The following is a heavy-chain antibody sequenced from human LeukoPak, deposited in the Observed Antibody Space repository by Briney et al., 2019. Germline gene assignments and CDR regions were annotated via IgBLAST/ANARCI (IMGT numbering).Heavy chain of an antibody. CDR1: GFSFSGYA. CDR3: AKDISGYYRPFDY. D-gene: IGHD3-22*01. Sequence: GGSLRLSCAASGFSFSGYAMIWVRQAPGKGLEWVSSISGSGSHTYHADSVKGRFTISRDNSKNTLYLQMNSLRAEDTAVYYCAKDISGYYRPFDYWGQGTLVTVSS. CDR2: ISGSGSHT. J-gene: IGHJ4*02. V-gene: IGHV3-23*01.